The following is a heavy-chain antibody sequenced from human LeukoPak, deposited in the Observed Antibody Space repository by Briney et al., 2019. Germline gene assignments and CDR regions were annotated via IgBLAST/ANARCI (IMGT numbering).Heavy chain of an antibody. J-gene: IGHJ4*02. CDR1: GFTFSSHN. D-gene: IGHD3-22*01. CDR2: IYSGGT. V-gene: IGHV3-66*01. Sequence: GGSLRLSCAASGFTFSSHNMNWVRQAPGKGLEGVSVIYSGGTYYADSVKGRFTISRDNSKNTLYLQMNSLRAEDTAVYYCARDSNYYDSSGYYKVLDYWGQGTLVTVSS. CDR3: ARDSNYYDSSGYYKVLDY.